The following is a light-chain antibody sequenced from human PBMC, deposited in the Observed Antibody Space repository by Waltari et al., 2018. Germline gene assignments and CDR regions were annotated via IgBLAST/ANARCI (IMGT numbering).Light chain of an antibody. J-gene: IGKJ4*01. CDR3: QQSYTTPS. CDR2: AAS. V-gene: IGKV1-39*01. Sequence: DIQMTQSQSSLSASVGDRGTITCRASQTISRYLNWYQQKPGKAPKLLIYAASRLQIGVPSRFSGSGSGTDFTLTISSLQPEDFATYYCQQSYTTPSFGGGTKMETK. CDR1: QTISRY.